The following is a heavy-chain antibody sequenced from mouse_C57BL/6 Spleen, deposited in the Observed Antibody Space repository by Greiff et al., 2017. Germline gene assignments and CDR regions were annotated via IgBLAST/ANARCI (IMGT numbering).Heavy chain of an antibody. Sequence: VMLVESGPELVKPGASVQLSCKASGYTFTSYDINWVKQRPGQGLAWIGWLYPSDGSTKYNEKFKGKATLTVDTSSSTAYMELHSLPSEDSAVYFCARGTGTGYFDVWGTGTTVTVSS. J-gene: IGHJ1*03. V-gene: IGHV1-85*01. CDR1: GYTFTSYD. D-gene: IGHD4-1*01. CDR2: LYPSDGST. CDR3: ARGTGTGYFDV.